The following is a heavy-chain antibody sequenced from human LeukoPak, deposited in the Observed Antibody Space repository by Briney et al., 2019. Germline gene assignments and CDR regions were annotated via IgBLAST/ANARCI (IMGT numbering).Heavy chain of an antibody. J-gene: IGHJ5*02. CDR2: IKQDGSEK. Sequence: GGSLRLSCPASGFTFRSYWMSWVRQASGKGLEWVANIKQDGSEKYYVDPVKGRFTISRDNAKNSLYLQMNSLRAEDTAVYYCARIYSSSWYEGDWFDPWGQGTLVTVSS. D-gene: IGHD6-13*01. V-gene: IGHV3-7*03. CDR3: ARIYSSSWYEGDWFDP. CDR1: GFTFRSYW.